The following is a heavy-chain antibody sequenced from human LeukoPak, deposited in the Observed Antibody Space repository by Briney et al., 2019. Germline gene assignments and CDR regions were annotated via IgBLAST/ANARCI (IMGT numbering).Heavy chain of an antibody. D-gene: IGHD3-10*01. V-gene: IGHV3-23*01. CDR2: ISGSGGST. CDR3: AKNPEYYYGSGSLNYFDY. Sequence: PGGSLRLSCAASGFTFSSYSMTWVRQAPGKGLEWVSAISGSGGSTYYADSVKGRFTISRDNSKNTLYLQMNSLRAEDTAVYYCAKNPEYYYGSGSLNYFDYWGQGTLVTVSS. CDR1: GFTFSSYS. J-gene: IGHJ4*02.